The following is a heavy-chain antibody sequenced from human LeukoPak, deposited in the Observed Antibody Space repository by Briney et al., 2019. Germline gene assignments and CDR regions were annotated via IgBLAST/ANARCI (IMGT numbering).Heavy chain of an antibody. V-gene: IGHV1-8*03. CDR3: ARSPIPRITIFGVVIHNWFDP. CDR2: MNPNSGNT. J-gene: IGHJ5*02. D-gene: IGHD3-3*01. Sequence: ASVEVSCKASGGTFSSYAISWVRQAPGQGLEWMGWMNPNSGNTGYAQKFQGRVTITRNTSISTAYMELSSLRSEDTAVYYCARSPIPRITIFGVVIHNWFDPWGQGTLVTVSS. CDR1: GGTFSSYA.